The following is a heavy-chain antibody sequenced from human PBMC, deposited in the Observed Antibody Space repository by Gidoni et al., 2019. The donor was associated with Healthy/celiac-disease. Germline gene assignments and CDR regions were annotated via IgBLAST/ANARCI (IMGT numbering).Heavy chain of an antibody. D-gene: IGHD3-22*01. CDR3: ARGLPKYYYDSSVGY. V-gene: IGHV3-30-3*01. CDR1: GFHFSSYA. Sequence: QVQLVESGGGVVQPGRSLGPSCAASGFHFSSYAMHWVRQAPGKGLEWVAVISYDGSNKYYADSVKGRFTISRDNSKNTLYLQMNSLRAEDTAVYYCARGLPKYYYDSSVGYWGQGTLVTVSS. J-gene: IGHJ4*02. CDR2: ISYDGSNK.